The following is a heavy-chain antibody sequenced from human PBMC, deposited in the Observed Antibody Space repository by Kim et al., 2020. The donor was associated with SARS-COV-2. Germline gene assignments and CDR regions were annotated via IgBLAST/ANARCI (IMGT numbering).Heavy chain of an antibody. J-gene: IGHJ4*02. D-gene: IGHD5-12*01. CDR3: ARHSGYDYRLDY. V-gene: IGHV4-59*08. CDR2: IYYSGST. CDR1: GGSISSYY. Sequence: SETLSLTCTVSGGSISSYYWSWIRQPPGKGLEWIGYIYYSGSTNYNPSLKSRVTISVDTSKNQFSLKLSSVTAADTAVYYCARHSGYDYRLDYWGQGTLV.